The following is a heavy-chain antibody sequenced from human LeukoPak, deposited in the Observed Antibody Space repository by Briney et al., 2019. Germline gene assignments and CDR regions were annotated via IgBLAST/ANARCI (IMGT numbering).Heavy chain of an antibody. J-gene: IGHJ3*02. CDR3: ARDRIERITMIVVIGAFDI. D-gene: IGHD3-22*01. Sequence: SVKVSCKASGGTFSSYAISWVRQAPGQGLEWMGGIIPTFGTANYAQKFQGRVTITADESTSTAYMELSSLRSEDTAVYYCARDRIERITMIVVIGAFDIWGQGTMVTVSS. CDR1: GGTFSSYA. V-gene: IGHV1-69*13. CDR2: IIPTFGTA.